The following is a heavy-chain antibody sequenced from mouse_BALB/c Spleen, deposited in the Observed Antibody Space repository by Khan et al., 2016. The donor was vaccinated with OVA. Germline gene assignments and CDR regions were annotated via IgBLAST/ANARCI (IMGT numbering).Heavy chain of an antibody. CDR2: IWSDGNT. J-gene: IGHJ4*01. CDR1: GFSLTNYG. CDR3: ARWFDGYSSLYAMDY. V-gene: IGHV2-6*02. Sequence: QVQLKESGPGLVAPSQSLSITCTVSGFSLTNYGVHWVRQPPGKGLEWLVVIWSDGNTNYNSVLKSRLSISKDNSKSQVFLKMNSLQTDDTAIYYCARWFDGYSSLYAMDYWGQGTSVTVSS. D-gene: IGHD2-3*01.